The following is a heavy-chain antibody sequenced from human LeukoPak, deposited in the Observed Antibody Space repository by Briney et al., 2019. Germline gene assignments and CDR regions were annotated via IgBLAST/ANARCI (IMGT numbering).Heavy chain of an antibody. CDR1: GFTFDDYA. V-gene: IGHV3-9*01. J-gene: IGHJ5*02. D-gene: IGHD6-19*01. CDR2: ISWNSGNI. CDR3: AKDRSSGGGWYNWFDP. Sequence: PGGSLRLSCAASGFTFDDYAMHWVRQAPGKGLEWVSGISWNSGNIGYADSVKGRFTISRDNAKNSLYLQMNSLRSEDTAFYYCAKDRSSGGGWYNWFDPWGQGTLVTVSS.